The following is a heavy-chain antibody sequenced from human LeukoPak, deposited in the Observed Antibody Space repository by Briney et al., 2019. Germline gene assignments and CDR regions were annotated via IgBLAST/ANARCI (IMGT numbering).Heavy chain of an antibody. J-gene: IGHJ4*02. CDR1: GGSFSGYY. Sequence: SETLSLTCAVYGGSFSGYYWSWIRQPPGKGLEWIGEINHSGSTNYNPSLKSRVTISVDTSKNQFSLKLGSVAAADTAVYYCARRRGLRLGELSTPDYWGQGTLVTVSS. CDR2: INHSGST. V-gene: IGHV4-34*01. CDR3: ARRRGLRLGELSTPDY. D-gene: IGHD3-16*02.